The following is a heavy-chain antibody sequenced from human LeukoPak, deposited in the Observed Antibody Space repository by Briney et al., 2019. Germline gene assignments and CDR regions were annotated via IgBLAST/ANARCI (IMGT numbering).Heavy chain of an antibody. CDR3: ARGITGGWYGDFQH. J-gene: IGHJ1*01. Sequence: SETLSLTCTVSGGSINTYFWSWIRQPPGKGLEWIGYIYYSGSTNYNPSLKSRVTISVDTSKNQFSLKLSSVTAADTAVYYCARGITGGWYGDFQHWGQGTLVTVSS. CDR1: GGSINTYF. CDR2: IYYSGST. V-gene: IGHV4-59*01. D-gene: IGHD6-19*01.